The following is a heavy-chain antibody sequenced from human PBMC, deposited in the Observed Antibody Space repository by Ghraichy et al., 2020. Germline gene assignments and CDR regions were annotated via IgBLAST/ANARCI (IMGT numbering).Heavy chain of an antibody. CDR3: ARTSYGSGSYFFDY. V-gene: IGHV4-31*03. D-gene: IGHD3-10*01. Sequence: QTLSLTCTVSGGSISSGGYYWSWIRQHPGKGLEWIGYIYYSGSTYYNPSLKSRVTISVDTSKNQFSLKLSSVTAADTAVYYCARTSYGSGSYFFDYWGQGTLVTVSS. CDR1: GGSISSGGYY. J-gene: IGHJ4*02. CDR2: IYYSGST.